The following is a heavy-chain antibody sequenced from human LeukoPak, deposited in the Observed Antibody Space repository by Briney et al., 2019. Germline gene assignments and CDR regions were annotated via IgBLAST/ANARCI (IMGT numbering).Heavy chain of an antibody. CDR2: ISGSAGSI. D-gene: IGHD6-13*01. V-gene: IGHV3-23*01. CDR1: GFTFSSYA. J-gene: IGHJ4*02. CDR3: AKVGSSWFPVVYFDY. Sequence: GGSLRLSCAASGFTFSSYAMSWVRQAPGKGLEWVSVISGSAGSIYYEDSVKGRFTISRDNSKNTLYLQMNSLRAEDTAVYYCAKVGSSWFPVVYFDYWGQGTLVTVTS.